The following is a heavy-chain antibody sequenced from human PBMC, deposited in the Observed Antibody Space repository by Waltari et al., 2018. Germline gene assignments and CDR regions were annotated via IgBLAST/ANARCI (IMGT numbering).Heavy chain of an antibody. D-gene: IGHD3-16*01. Sequence: EFQLLEAGGGLAQPGGSLRLSCAASGFPLTSYTLNWVRQAPGKGLEWVSLMSGSGLIEYADSVKGRFTISRDNAKNTLYLEMNRLRVEDTAVYFCAKDEGNRIAPTFGMDAWGHGTTVLVS. CDR2: MSGSGLI. V-gene: IGHV3-23*01. CDR1: GFPLTSYT. CDR3: AKDEGNRIAPTFGMDA. J-gene: IGHJ6*02.